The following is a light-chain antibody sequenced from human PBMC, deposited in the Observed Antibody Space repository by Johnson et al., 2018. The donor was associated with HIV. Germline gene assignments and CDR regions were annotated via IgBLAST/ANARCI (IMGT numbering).Light chain of an antibody. CDR2: ENT. J-gene: IGLJ1*01. CDR1: SSNIGNNY. CDR3: GTWDSSLSAYV. Sequence: PSVSAAPGQKVTISCSGSSSNIGNNYVSWYQQLPGTAPKLLIYENTKRPSGIPDRFSGSKSGTSATLGITGLQTGDEADYYCGTWDSSLSAYVFGTGTKVTVL. V-gene: IGLV1-51*02.